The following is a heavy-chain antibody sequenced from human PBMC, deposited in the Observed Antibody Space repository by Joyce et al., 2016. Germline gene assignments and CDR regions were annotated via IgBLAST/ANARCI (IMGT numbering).Heavy chain of an antibody. D-gene: IGHD3-9*01. Sequence: QGQLVESGGGVVQPGRSLRLSCAASGFTFSNYGMHWVRQAPGKGLEVVAVISYDGSNKHYGDSVKGRFTISRDNSKNTLYLQMNSLRAEDTAVYYCAGGILTGYFDYWGQGTLVTVSS. CDR1: GFTFSNYG. J-gene: IGHJ4*02. CDR2: ISYDGSNK. CDR3: AGGILTGYFDY. V-gene: IGHV3-30*03.